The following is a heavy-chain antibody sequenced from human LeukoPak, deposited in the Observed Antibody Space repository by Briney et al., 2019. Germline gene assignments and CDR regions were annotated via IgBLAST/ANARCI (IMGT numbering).Heavy chain of an antibody. CDR2: IYTSGST. J-gene: IGHJ6*03. V-gene: IGHV4-61*02. CDR1: GGSISSGSYY. Sequence: PSETLSLTCTISGGSISSGSYYWSWIRQPAGKGLEWIGRIYTSGSTNYNPSLKSRVTISVDTSKNQFSLKLSSVTAADTAVYYCARVHSSSWGYYYYMDVWGKGTTVTISS. D-gene: IGHD6-13*01. CDR3: ARVHSSSWGYYYYMDV.